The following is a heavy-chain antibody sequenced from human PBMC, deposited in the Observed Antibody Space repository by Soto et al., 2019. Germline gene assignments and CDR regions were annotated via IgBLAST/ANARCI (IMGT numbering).Heavy chain of an antibody. CDR1: GFTFDHYA. V-gene: IGHV3-48*02. CDR3: ARDHRWAFDY. J-gene: IGHJ4*02. Sequence: EVQLVESGGGLVQPGGYLRLSCVASGFTFDHYAMNWVRQAPGKGLEWLSWISVDSVSIEYSDSVTGRFTMSRDDAKNLVYLQMNSLQDEDTAVYYCARDHRWAFDYWGQGTLVTVTP. CDR2: ISVDSVSI. D-gene: IGHD3-16*01.